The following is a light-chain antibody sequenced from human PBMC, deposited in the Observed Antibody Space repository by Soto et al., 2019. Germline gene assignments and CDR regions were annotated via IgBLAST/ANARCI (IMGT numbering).Light chain of an antibody. CDR1: QSISTY. CDR2: ATS. V-gene: IGKV1-39*01. J-gene: IGKJ3*01. Sequence: DLQMTQSPSSLSASVGDRVTITCRASQSISTYLHWYQQKPGTAPKLLIYATSNLQSGVPSRFSGSGSGTDFTLTINSLQPEDFATYYCQHLNNYPPFTFGPGTKVDLE. CDR3: QHLNNYPPFT.